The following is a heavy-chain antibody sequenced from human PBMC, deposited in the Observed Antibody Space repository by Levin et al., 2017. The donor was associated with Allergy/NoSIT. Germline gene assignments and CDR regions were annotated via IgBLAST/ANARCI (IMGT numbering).Heavy chain of an antibody. CDR3: AREGPNYGSGSYFAFDI. CDR2: IIPIFGTA. V-gene: IGHV1-69*13. J-gene: IGHJ3*02. CDR1: GGTFSSYA. Sequence: SVKVSCKASGGTFSSYAISWVRQAPGQGLEWMGGIIPIFGTANYAQKFQGRVTITADESTSTAYMELSSLRSEDTAVYYCAREGPNYGSGSYFAFDIWGQGTMVTVSS. D-gene: IGHD3-10*01.